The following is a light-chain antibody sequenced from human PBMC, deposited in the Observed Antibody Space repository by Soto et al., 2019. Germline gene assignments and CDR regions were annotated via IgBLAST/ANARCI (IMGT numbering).Light chain of an antibody. CDR1: QSISPW. J-gene: IGKJ4*01. CDR3: QQYERYPMT. V-gene: IGKV1-5*03. Sequence: DSQMTQFPSTLSASVGDRVTITCRASQSISPWLAWYQQKPGKAPKILISKASTLQSGVPPRFSGSGSGTEFTLTLSLLKPDDFATYYCQQYERYPMTFGGGTKVEIK. CDR2: KAS.